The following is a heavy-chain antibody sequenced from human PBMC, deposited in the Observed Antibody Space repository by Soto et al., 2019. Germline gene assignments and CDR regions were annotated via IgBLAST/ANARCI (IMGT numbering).Heavy chain of an antibody. D-gene: IGHD1-1*01. J-gene: IGHJ5*02. V-gene: IGHV4-30-2*01. CDR1: GGSISSGVYS. Sequence: QLQLQESGSGLVRPSQTLSLTCAVSGGSISSGVYSWNWILQPPCKGLDCIGYIYHSGSTLYNPSIKSRVTISVDKSKNQFSLKLSSVTAADTAVYYCARDQLEGNWFDPWGQGTLVTVSS. CDR2: IYHSGST. CDR3: ARDQLEGNWFDP.